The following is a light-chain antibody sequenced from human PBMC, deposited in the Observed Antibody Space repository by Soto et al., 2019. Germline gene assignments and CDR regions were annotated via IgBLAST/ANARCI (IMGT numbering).Light chain of an antibody. Sequence: DIGLTQSPGTLSLSPGERATLSCRASENVRNTYLAWYQQKPGQAPRLLIYAASSRATGIPERFSGSGSGTDFTLSISSLEPEDFAVYYCQLSQQRSSWPPIDFGQGTRLEIK. CDR2: AAS. V-gene: IGKV3D-20*02. CDR3: QLSQQRSSWPPID. J-gene: IGKJ5*01. CDR1: ENVRNTY.